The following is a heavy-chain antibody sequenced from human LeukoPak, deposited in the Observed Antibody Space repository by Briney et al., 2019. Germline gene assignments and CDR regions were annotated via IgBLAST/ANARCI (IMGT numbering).Heavy chain of an antibody. D-gene: IGHD3-3*01. CDR1: GYTFTSYG. Sequence: ASVKVSCKASGYTFTSYGISWVRQAPGQGLERMGWISAYNGNTKYAQQLQGRVTMTTDTSTSTAYMELRSLRSDDTAVYYCARDYDFWSGYIPYYYYGMDVWGQGTTVTVSS. CDR3: ARDYDFWSGYIPYYYYGMDV. V-gene: IGHV1-18*01. CDR2: ISAYNGNT. J-gene: IGHJ6*02.